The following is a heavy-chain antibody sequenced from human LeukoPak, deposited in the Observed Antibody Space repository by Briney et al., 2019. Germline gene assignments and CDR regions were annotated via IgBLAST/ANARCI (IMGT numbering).Heavy chain of an antibody. CDR3: ARDNYYDSSGFPMDV. V-gene: IGHV1-69*10. CDR2: XIPIFGIA. CDR1: GGTFSSYA. J-gene: IGHJ6*02. Sequence: SVKVSCKASGGTFSSYAISWVRQAPGQGLEWXXXXIPIFGIANYAQKFQGRVTITADKSTSTAYMELSSLRSEDTAVYYCARDNYYDSSGFPMDVWGQGTTVTVSS. D-gene: IGHD3-22*01.